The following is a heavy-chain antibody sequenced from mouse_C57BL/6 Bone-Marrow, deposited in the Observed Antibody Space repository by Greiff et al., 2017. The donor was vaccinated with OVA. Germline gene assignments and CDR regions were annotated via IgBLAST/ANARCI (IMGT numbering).Heavy chain of an antibody. CDR3: ARSGVKEIDY. D-gene: IGHD2-12*01. V-gene: IGHV1-55*01. CDR1: GYTFTSYW. CDR2: IYPGSGST. J-gene: IGHJ2*01. Sequence: QVQLQQPGAELVKPGASVKMSCKASGYTFTSYWITWVKQRPGQGLEWIGDIYPGSGSTNYNEKFKSKATLTVETSSSTAYMQLSSLTSEDSAVYYCARSGVKEIDYWGQGTTLTVSS.